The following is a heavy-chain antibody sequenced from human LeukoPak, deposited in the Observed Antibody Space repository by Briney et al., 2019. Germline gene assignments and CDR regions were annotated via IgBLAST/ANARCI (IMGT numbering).Heavy chain of an antibody. J-gene: IGHJ4*02. CDR1: GFTFSSYA. CDR2: IRYDGSNK. Sequence: GGSLRLSCAASGFTFSSYAMSWVRQAPGKGLGWVAFIRYDGSNKYYADSVKGRFTISRDNSKNTLYLQMNSLRAEDTAVYYCAKDNLIAVAANFDYWGQGTLVTVSS. CDR3: AKDNLIAVAANFDY. V-gene: IGHV3-30*02. D-gene: IGHD6-19*01.